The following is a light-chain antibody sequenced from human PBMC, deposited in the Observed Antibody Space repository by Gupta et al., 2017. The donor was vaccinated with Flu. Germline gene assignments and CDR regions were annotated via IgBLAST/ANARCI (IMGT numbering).Light chain of an antibody. J-gene: IGLJ2*01. CDR3: ETLYSQIRV. CDR1: SGHTPYT. CDR2: VESSGSY. V-gene: IGLV4-60*03. Sequence: QPVVTPSSSASASLGSSVTLTCILTSGHTPYTVALHQEQPGNAPRLLMTVESSGSYRKGSVVPGRFSCSGSGADRVRTISNLQAEDEADYYCETLYSQIRVFGGGTKLTVL.